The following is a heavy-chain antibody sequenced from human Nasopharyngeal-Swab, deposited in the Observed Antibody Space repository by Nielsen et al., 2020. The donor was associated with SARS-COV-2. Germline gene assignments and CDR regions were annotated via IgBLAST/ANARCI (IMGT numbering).Heavy chain of an antibody. D-gene: IGHD3-9*01. CDR3: AKPHLRYYDWLLFDY. V-gene: IGHV3-23*01. CDR1: AFTFSHYA. J-gene: IGHJ4*02. CDR2: ISGSGDNT. Sequence: GESLKISCAGSAFTFSHYAMSWVRQAPGKGLEWVSAISGSGDNTNYADSVKGRFTISRDNPKNTLYLQMNSLRAEDTAVYYCAKPHLRYYDWLLFDYWGQGTLVTVSS.